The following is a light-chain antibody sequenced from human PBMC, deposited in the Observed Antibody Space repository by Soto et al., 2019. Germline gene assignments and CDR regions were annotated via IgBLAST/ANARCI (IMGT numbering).Light chain of an antibody. CDR3: QQYNNWPHT. CDR2: GVS. Sequence: EIVMTQSPATLSVSPGERATLSCGASQSVSSKLAWFQQKPGQAPSLLIYGVSTRATGVPVRFSGSGSGTEFTLTINSLQSEDFAVYYCQQYNNWPHTFGQGTKLEIK. J-gene: IGKJ2*01. CDR1: QSVSSK. V-gene: IGKV3-15*01.